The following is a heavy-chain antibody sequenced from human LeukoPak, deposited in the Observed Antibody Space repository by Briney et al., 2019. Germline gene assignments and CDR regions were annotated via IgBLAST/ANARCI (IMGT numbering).Heavy chain of an antibody. Sequence: PSETLSLTCTVSGSSINSADYWGWIRQPPGKGLEYIGSIFHSGRAYYNPSLESRITISMDTSKNQFSLKLDSVTAADTAVYYCARAVERYNFWSGYYRTDYYYYMDVWGKGTTVTVSS. CDR2: IFHSGRA. D-gene: IGHD3-3*01. J-gene: IGHJ6*03. CDR3: ARAVERYNFWSGYYRTDYYYYMDV. CDR1: GSSINSADY. V-gene: IGHV4-38-2*02.